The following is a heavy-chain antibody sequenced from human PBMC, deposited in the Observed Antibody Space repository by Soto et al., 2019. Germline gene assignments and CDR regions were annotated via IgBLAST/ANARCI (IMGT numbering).Heavy chain of an antibody. CDR3: ARDPQTTLITGTPDWFDP. D-gene: IGHD1-20*01. CDR1: GYTFTSYG. Sequence: QVQLVQSGAEVKKPGASVKVSCKASGYTFTSYGISWVRQAPGQGLKWMGWIRAYNGNTNYAQKLQGRVTMTTDTSTSTASMELRSLRSDDTAVYYCARDPQTTLITGTPDWFDPWGQGTLVTVSS. V-gene: IGHV1-18*01. CDR2: IRAYNGNT. J-gene: IGHJ5*02.